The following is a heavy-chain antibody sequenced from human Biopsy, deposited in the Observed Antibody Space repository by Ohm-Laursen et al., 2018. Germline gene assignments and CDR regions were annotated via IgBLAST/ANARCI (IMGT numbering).Heavy chain of an antibody. Sequence: SETLSLTCTVSGGSISSGGSYWSWIRQRPGKGLEWIGYIFNSANTYYNPSLKNLITISGDMSKNQSSLKLNSVTAADTAVYYCARGDYFDSNGYFWFDPWGQGTLVTVSS. CDR1: GGSISSGGSY. V-gene: IGHV4-31*01. CDR2: IFNSANT. CDR3: ARGDYFDSNGYFWFDP. J-gene: IGHJ5*02. D-gene: IGHD3-22*01.